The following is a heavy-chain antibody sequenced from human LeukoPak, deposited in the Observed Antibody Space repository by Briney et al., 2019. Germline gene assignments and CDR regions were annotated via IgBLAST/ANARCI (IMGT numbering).Heavy chain of an antibody. CDR3: ARDQSRICSGGSCYSGWFDP. J-gene: IGHJ5*02. CDR2: IKQDGSEK. V-gene: IGHV3-7*05. Sequence: PGGSLRLSCAASGFTFSSYWMSWVRQAPGKGLEWVANIKQDGSEKYYVDSVKGRFTISRDNAKNSLYLQMNSLRAEDTAVYYCARDQSRICSGGSCYSGWFDPWGQGTLVTVSS. D-gene: IGHD2-15*01. CDR1: GFTFSSYW.